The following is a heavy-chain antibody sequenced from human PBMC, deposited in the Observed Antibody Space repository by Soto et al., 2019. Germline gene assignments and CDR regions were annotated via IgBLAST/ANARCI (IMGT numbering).Heavy chain of an antibody. CDR3: AKEGYEYSSFLLNWFDP. J-gene: IGHJ5*02. CDR2: ISYDGSNK. Sequence: LRLSCAASGFTFNNYGMHWVRQAPGKGLEWVAVISYDGSNKYYADSVKGRFTISRDNSKNTLYLQMNSLRAEDTAVYYCAKEGYEYSSFLLNWFDPWGQGTLVTVSS. D-gene: IGHD6-6*01. V-gene: IGHV3-30*18. CDR1: GFTFNNYG.